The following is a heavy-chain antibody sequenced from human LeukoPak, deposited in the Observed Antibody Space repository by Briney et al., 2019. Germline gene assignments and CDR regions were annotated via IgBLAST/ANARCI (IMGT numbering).Heavy chain of an antibody. J-gene: IGHJ4*02. V-gene: IGHV3-21*01. CDR2: ISTSSSYI. D-gene: IGHD3-9*01. CDR1: GFTFRTYG. Sequence: GGSLRLSCAASGFTFRTYGVNWVRQAPGKGLEWVSSISTSSSYIYYADSVKGRFTISRDNARKSMYLQMNSLRAEDTAMYYCARDNDNLTGYQARFDYWGQGTLVTVSS. CDR3: ARDNDNLTGYQARFDY.